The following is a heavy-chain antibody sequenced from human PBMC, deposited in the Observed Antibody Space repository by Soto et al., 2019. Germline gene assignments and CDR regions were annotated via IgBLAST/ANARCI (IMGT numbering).Heavy chain of an antibody. J-gene: IGHJ4*02. CDR3: ARDPPPPDY. CDR1: GYTFASYA. CDR2: ISAYNGNT. V-gene: IGHV1-18*01. Sequence: QVQLVQSGAEVKKPGASVKVSCKASGYTFASYAINWMRQAPGQGLEWMGWISAYNGNTNYAQKLPGRVTMTTDTSTSTAYTELRSLRSDDTAVYYCARDPPPPDYWGQGTLVTVSS.